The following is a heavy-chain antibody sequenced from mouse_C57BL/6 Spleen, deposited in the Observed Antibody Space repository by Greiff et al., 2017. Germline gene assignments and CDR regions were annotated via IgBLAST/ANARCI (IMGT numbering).Heavy chain of an antibody. CDR1: GFTFSDYY. CDR2: INYDGSST. J-gene: IGHJ2*01. Sequence: EVKLVESEGGLVQPGSSMKLSCTASGFTFSDYYMAWVRQVPEKGLEWVANINYDGSSTYYLDSLKSRFIISRDNAKNILYLQMSSLKSEDTATYYCARGIYYYGKGFDYWGQGTTLTVAS. CDR3: ARGIYYYGKGFDY. D-gene: IGHD1-1*01. V-gene: IGHV5-16*01.